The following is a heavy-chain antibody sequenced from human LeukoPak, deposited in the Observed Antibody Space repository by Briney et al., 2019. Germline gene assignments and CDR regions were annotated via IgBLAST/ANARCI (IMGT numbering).Heavy chain of an antibody. Sequence: SVKVSCKASGGTFSNYAFSWVRQAPGQGLEWMGGIIPIFGTANYAQKFQGRVTITADKSTSTAYMDLNSLRSEDTAVYYCTRHSMVRGYYMDVWGKGTTVTISS. J-gene: IGHJ6*03. CDR3: TRHSMVRGYYMDV. CDR1: GGTFSNYA. D-gene: IGHD3-10*01. CDR2: IIPIFGTA. V-gene: IGHV1-69*06.